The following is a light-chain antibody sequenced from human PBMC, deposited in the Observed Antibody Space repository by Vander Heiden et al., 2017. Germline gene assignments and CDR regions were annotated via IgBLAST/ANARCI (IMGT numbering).Light chain of an antibody. Sequence: QSLLPQPPSASGTPGQRVTVSCSGSISNIGRNYVYWYQQLPGTAPKLLIYRNNQRPSGVPDRFSGSKSGTSASLAISGLRSEDEADYYCAAWDDSLRVFGGGTKLTVL. CDR3: AAWDDSLRV. J-gene: IGLJ3*02. CDR1: ISNIGRNY. CDR2: RNN. V-gene: IGLV1-47*01.